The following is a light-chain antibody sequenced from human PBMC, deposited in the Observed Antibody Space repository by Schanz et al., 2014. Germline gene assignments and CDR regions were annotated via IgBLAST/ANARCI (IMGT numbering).Light chain of an antibody. Sequence: QSVLTPPPSSSGTPGQRVTMSCSGSRSNVGSNTVSWYQQLPGTAPKLLIYSNNQRPSGVPDRFSGSKSGTSASLAISGLQSEDEADYYCAAWDDSLNGRVFGGGTKLTVL. CDR2: SNN. CDR3: AAWDDSLNGRV. CDR1: RSNVGSNT. V-gene: IGLV1-44*01. J-gene: IGLJ3*02.